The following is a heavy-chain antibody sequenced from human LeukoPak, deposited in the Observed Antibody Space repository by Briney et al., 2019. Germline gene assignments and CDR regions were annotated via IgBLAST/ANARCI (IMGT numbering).Heavy chain of an antibody. Sequence: GSSVKVSCKASGGTFSSYAISWVRQAPGQGLEWMGWINPNSGGTNYAQKFQGWVTMTRDTSISTAYMELSRLRSDDTAVYYCARGHCTNGVCHNWFDPWGQGTLVTVSS. J-gene: IGHJ5*02. D-gene: IGHD2-8*01. CDR3: ARGHCTNGVCHNWFDP. V-gene: IGHV1-2*04. CDR2: INPNSGGT. CDR1: GGTFSSYA.